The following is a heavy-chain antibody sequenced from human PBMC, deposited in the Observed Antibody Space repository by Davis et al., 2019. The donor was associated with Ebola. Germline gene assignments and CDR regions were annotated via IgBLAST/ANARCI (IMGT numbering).Heavy chain of an antibody. CDR1: GFTFSSYW. CDR3: ARITGGVWYNYYYYDMDV. CDR2: INSDGSST. Sequence: GESLKISCAASGFTFSSYWMHWVRQAPGKGLVWVSRINSDGSSTSYADSVKGRFTISRDNAKNTLYLQMNSLRAEDTAVYYCARITGGVWYNYYYYDMDVWGQGTTVTVSS. D-gene: IGHD2-8*02. J-gene: IGHJ6*02. V-gene: IGHV3-74*01.